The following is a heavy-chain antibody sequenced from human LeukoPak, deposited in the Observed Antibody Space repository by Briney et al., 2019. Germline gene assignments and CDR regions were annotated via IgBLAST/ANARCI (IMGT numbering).Heavy chain of an antibody. V-gene: IGHV4-59*01. Sequence: SETLSLTCTVSGGSISSYYWSWIRQPPGKGLEWIGYIYYSGSTNYNPSLKSRVTISVDTSKNQFSLKLSSVTAADTAAYYCARGSRYFDWLPPEFDYWGQGTLVTVSS. CDR1: GGSISSYY. CDR2: IYYSGST. CDR3: ARGSRYFDWLPPEFDY. J-gene: IGHJ4*02. D-gene: IGHD3-9*01.